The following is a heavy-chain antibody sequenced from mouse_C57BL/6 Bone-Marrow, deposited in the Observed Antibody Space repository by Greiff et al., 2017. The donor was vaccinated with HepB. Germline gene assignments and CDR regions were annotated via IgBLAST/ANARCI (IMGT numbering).Heavy chain of an antibody. D-gene: IGHD1-1*01. J-gene: IGHJ3*01. CDR1: GFTFSNYW. CDR2: IRLKSDNYAT. Sequence: EVKLVESGGGLVQPGGSMKLSCVASGFTFSNYWMNWVRQSPEKGLEWVAQIRLKSDNYATHYAESVKGRFTISRDDSKSSVYLQMNNLRAEDTGIYYCTRGDYYYGSSYSFAYWGQGTLVTVSA. CDR3: TRGDYYYGSSYSFAY. V-gene: IGHV6-3*01.